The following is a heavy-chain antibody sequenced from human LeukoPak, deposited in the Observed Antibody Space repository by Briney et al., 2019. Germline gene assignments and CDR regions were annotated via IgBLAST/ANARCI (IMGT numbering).Heavy chain of an antibody. D-gene: IGHD1-26*01. CDR2: ISSSGSTI. V-gene: IGHV3-48*03. Sequence: TGGSLRLSCAASGFTFSSYEMNWVRQAPGKGLEWVSYISSSGSTIYYADSVKGRFTISRDNAKNSLYLQMNSLRAEDTAVYYCARGREYFDYWGQGTLVTVSS. CDR3: ARGREYFDY. J-gene: IGHJ4*02. CDR1: GFTFSSYE.